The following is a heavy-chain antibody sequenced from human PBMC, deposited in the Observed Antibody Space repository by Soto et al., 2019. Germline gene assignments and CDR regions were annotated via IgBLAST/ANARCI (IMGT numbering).Heavy chain of an antibody. CDR3: ARGDYDFWNGYYFTYYAIDF. CDR1: GDSISGSNYY. J-gene: IGHJ6*02. CDR2: IYYTGAI. V-gene: IGHV4-39*01. D-gene: IGHD3-3*01. Sequence: PSETLSLTCSVSGDSISGSNYYWGWIRQPPGKGLEWIGSIYYTGAIYYNPSLKSRLTISVDPSKNQFSLRLNSVTTADTAVYYCARGDYDFWNGYYFTYYAIDFWGQGATVTVSS.